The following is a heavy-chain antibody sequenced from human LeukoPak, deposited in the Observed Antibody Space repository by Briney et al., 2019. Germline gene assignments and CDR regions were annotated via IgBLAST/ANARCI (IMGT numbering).Heavy chain of an antibody. J-gene: IGHJ4*02. V-gene: IGHV3-23*01. CDR3: AKKIDSGSYPLDY. CDR2: ISDSGNT. D-gene: IGHD3-10*01. Sequence: GGSLRLSCAASGFTLSSYAMSWVRQAPGKGLEWVSAISDSGNTYHADSVRGRFTISRDNSKSTLYLQMTSLRAEDTGVYYCAKKIDSGSYPLDYWGQGTLVTISS. CDR1: GFTLSSYA.